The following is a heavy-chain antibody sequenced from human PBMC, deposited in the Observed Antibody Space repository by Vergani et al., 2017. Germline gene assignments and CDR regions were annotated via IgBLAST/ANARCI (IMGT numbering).Heavy chain of an antibody. Sequence: QVQLQESGPGLVKPSQTLSLTCTVSGGSISSGDSYWSWISLPPGKGLEWIGYIYYSGSTYYNTSLKSRVTISVDTSKNQFSLKLSSVTAADTAVYYCARGITMIVVVTSEGSGFDPWGQGTLVTVSS. CDR2: IYYSGST. CDR1: GGSISSGDSY. CDR3: ARGITMIVVVTSEGSGFDP. D-gene: IGHD3-22*01. J-gene: IGHJ5*02. V-gene: IGHV4-30-4*01.